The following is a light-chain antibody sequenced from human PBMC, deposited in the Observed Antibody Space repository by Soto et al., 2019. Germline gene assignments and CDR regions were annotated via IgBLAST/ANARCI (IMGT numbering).Light chain of an antibody. J-gene: IGKJ3*01. Sequence: DIQMTQSPSTLSASVGDRVTITCRASQNVRIYLAWYQQKPGKVPKLLIYQTSSLQSGVPSRFSGSGSETEFTLAISSLQPEDFATYYCQQYYIYPPAFGLGTKVEIK. V-gene: IGKV1-5*03. CDR3: QQYYIYPPA. CDR2: QTS. CDR1: QNVRIY.